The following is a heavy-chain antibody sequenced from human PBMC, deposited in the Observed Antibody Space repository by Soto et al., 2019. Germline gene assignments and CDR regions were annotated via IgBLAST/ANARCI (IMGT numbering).Heavy chain of an antibody. CDR1: GFTFGDYA. D-gene: IGHD3-16*01. CDR3: TRASSLDFVF. CDR2: IRRNAYGGTT. V-gene: IGHV3-49*04. J-gene: IGHJ4*02. Sequence: GGSLRLSCTTSGFTFGDYALSWVRQAPGKGLEWVGFIRRNAYGGTTDYAASVKGRFTISRDDSKSIAYLQMNSLRTEDTALYYRTRASSLDFVFWGQGTLDTVYS.